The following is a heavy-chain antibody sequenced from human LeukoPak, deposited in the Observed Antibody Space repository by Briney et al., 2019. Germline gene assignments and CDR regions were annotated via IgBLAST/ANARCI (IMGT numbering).Heavy chain of an antibody. CDR3: VSIRRSEFF. CDR1: GFTFGNYW. J-gene: IGHJ1*01. V-gene: IGHV3-7*01. D-gene: IGHD3-3*01. Sequence: GGSLRLSCAASGFTFGNYWMSWARQVPGKGLEWMANIRQDGSEQQYVDSVKGRFTISRDNAKNSVYLQMNSLRAEDTAVYYCVSIRRSEFFWGQGSLVAVSS. CDR2: IRQDGSEQ.